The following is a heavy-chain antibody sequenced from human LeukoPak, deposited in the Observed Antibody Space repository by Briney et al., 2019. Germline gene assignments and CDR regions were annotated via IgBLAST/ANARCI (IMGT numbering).Heavy chain of an antibody. CDR1: GYTFTSYD. Sequence: ASVKVSCKASGYTFTSYDINWVRQATGQGLEWMGWMNPNSGTTGFAQKFQGRVTVTRNTSINTAYMELSSLRSDDTAVYYCARGRWVGGYWPIEYWGQGTLVTVSS. CDR3: ARGRWVGGYWPIEY. V-gene: IGHV1-8*03. J-gene: IGHJ4*02. D-gene: IGHD3-22*01. CDR2: MNPNSGTT.